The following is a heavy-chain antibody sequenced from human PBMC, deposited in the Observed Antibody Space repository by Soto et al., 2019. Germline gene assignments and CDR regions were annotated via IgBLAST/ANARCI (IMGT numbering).Heavy chain of an antibody. CDR1: GGSFSGYY. CDR2: INHSGST. J-gene: IGHJ4*02. CDR3: AREEHYYDCSGYSY. V-gene: IGHV4-34*01. D-gene: IGHD3-22*01. Sequence: SETLSLTCAVYGGSFSGYYWSWIRQPPGKGLEWIGEINHSGSTNYNPSLKSRVTISVDTSKNQFSLKLSSVTAADTAVYYCAREEHYYDCSGYSYWGQGTLVTVSS.